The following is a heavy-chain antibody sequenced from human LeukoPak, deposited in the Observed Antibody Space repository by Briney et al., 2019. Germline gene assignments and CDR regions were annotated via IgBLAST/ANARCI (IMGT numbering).Heavy chain of an antibody. V-gene: IGHV4-39*01. J-gene: IGHJ4*01. CDR1: GGSISSSSDQ. CDR3: VRRAYGSSLGEY. CDR2: LHSGGTT. Sequence: SETLLRPCTVSGGSISSSSDQWGWFRQTPGQGLEWLGNLHSGGTTYYNPSLKSRVTISADTSQNQFSLKLSSVTAADTAVYYCVRRAYGSSLGEYWGPGNLVTVSS. D-gene: IGHD2-21*01.